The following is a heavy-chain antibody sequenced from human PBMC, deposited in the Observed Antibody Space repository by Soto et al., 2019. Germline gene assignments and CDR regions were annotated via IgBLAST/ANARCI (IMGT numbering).Heavy chain of an antibody. D-gene: IGHD1-1*01. J-gene: IGHJ4*02. CDR2: IRNDGSSK. Sequence: QVQLVESGGGVVQPGRSLRLSCAASGFTFSSYAMHWVRQAPGKGLEWVAVIRNDGSSKYYADSEKGLFTISRDNYKNTLYLQMHRLRAEDTAALYYCASGRRSTADREGPLESGGQGTLVTVSS. CDR1: GFTFSSYA. V-gene: IGHV3-30-3*01. CDR3: ASGRRSTADREGPLES.